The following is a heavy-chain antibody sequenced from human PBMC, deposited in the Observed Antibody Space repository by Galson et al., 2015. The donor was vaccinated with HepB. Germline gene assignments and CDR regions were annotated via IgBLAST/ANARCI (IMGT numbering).Heavy chain of an antibody. CDR3: TSTSPYQGWFDP. V-gene: IGHV3-30-3*01. J-gene: IGHJ5*02. CDR2: ISYDGSNK. D-gene: IGHD2-2*01. CDR1: GFTFSSYA. Sequence: SLRLSCAASGFTFSSYAMHWVRQAPGKGLEWVAVISYDGSNKYYADSVKGRFTISRDNSKNTLYLQMNSLRAEDTAVYYCTSTSPYQGWFDPWGQGTLVTVSS.